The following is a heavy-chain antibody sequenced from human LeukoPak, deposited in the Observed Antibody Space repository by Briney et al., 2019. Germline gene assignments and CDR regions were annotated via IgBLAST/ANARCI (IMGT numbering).Heavy chain of an antibody. CDR1: GFTFSDYY. V-gene: IGHV3-11*01. CDR2: ISSSGSTI. CDR3: AREVLAAAENWFDP. J-gene: IGHJ5*02. Sequence: GGSLRLSCAASGFTFSDYYMSWIRQAPGKGLEWVSYISSSGSTIYYADSVKGRFTISRDNAKNSLYLQMNGLRAEDTAVYYCAREVLAAAENWFDPWGQGTLATVSS. D-gene: IGHD6-13*01.